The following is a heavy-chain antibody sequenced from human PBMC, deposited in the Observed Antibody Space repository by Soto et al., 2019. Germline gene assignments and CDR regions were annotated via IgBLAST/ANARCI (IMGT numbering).Heavy chain of an antibody. CDR2: INRYGSKK. V-gene: IGHV3-7*05. CDR1: GFTLRDNW. CDR3: ARDGSRGSSSLYLDAFDI. D-gene: IGHD6-13*01. J-gene: IGHJ3*02. Sequence: EVQLEESGGDLVQPGGSLRLSCAASGFTLRDNWMTCVSKAPGKGLEWGANINRYGSKKSYLDSVRGRFTISRDNVGNSLYRQMDSLKAVDPDLYYCARDGSRGSSSLYLDAFDIWGQGKMVTVSS.